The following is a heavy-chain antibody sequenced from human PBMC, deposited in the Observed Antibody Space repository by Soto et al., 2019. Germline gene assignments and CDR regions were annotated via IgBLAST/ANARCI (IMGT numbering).Heavy chain of an antibody. CDR1: GFTFSNAW. V-gene: IGHV3-15*07. CDR2: IKSKTDGGTT. D-gene: IGHD3-22*01. J-gene: IGHJ6*02. CDR3: TTDSSGYYYDVVYHYGMDV. Sequence: GGSLRLSCAASGFTFSNAWMNWVRQAPGKGLEWVGRIKSKTDGGTTDYAAPVKGRFTISRDDSKNTLYLQMNSLKSEDTAVYYCTTDSSGYYYDVVYHYGMDVWGQGTTVTVSS.